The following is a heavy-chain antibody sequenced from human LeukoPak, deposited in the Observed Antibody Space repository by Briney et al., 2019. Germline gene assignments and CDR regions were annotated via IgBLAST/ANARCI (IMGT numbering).Heavy chain of an antibody. CDR1: GGSFSGYY. CDR2: INHSGST. CDR3: ARGINKLYYDFWSGYDY. J-gene: IGHJ4*02. Sequence: SETLSLTCAVYGGSFSGYYWSWIRQPPGKGLEWIGEINHSGSTNYNPSLKSRVTISVDTSKNQFSLKLSSVTAADTAVYYCARGINKLYYDFWSGYDYWGQGTPVTVSS. V-gene: IGHV4-34*01. D-gene: IGHD3-3*01.